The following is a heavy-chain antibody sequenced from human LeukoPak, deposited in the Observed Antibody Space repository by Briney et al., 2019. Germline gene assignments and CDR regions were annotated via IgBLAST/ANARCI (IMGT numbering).Heavy chain of an antibody. Sequence: GSLRLSCAASGFTFSSYAMSWVRQAPGKGLEWIGSIYYSGSTYYNPSLKSRVTISVDTSKNQFSLKLSSVTAADTAVYYCARLPRTYCGGDCYSYYFDYWGQGTLVTVSS. D-gene: IGHD2-21*01. J-gene: IGHJ4*02. V-gene: IGHV4-39*01. CDR2: IYYSGST. CDR3: ARLPRTYCGGDCYSYYFDY. CDR1: GFTFSSYA.